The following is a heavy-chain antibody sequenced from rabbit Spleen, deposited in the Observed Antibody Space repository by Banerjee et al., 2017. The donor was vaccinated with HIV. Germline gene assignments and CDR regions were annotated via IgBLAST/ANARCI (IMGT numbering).Heavy chain of an antibody. Sequence: QSLEESGGDLVKPGASLTLTCIASGVSFSGNSYMCWVRQAPGKGLEWIACIDTGSSGFTYFASWAKCRFTISKASSTTVTLQMTSLTAADTATYFCARDTGTSFSTYGMDLWGPGTLVTVS. J-gene: IGHJ6*01. D-gene: IGHD8-1*01. V-gene: IGHV1S40*01. CDR3: ARDTGTSFSTYGMDL. CDR1: GVSFSGNSY. CDR2: IDTGSSGFT.